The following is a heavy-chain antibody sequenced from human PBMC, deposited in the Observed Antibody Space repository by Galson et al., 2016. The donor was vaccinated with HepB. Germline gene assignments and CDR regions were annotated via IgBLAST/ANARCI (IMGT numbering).Heavy chain of an antibody. CDR3: ARRRPGGSMDY. CDR2: IYYSGST. V-gene: IGHV4-59*08. Sequence: SETLSLTCSVSGDSVNYFYWSWIRQSPGKGLEWIGYIYYSGSTSYNPSLKSRLTISIDKSKNRFSLQLNSVTAADTAAYFFARRRPGGSMDYWGPGTTFTVSS. CDR1: GDSVNYFY. D-gene: IGHD1-1*01. J-gene: IGHJ6*02.